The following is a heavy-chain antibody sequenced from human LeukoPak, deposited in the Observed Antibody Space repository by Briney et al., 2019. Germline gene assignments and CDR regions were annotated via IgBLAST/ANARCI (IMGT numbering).Heavy chain of an antibody. CDR2: ISYDGSNK. CDR3: AGGAFSSSYPSGWDWFDP. J-gene: IGHJ5*02. Sequence: PGRSLRLSCAAFGFTFSSYAMHWVRQAPGKGLEWVAVISYDGSNKYYADSVKGRFTISRDNSKNTLYLQMNSLRAEDTAVYYCAGGAFSSSYPSGWDWFDPWGQGTLVTVSS. V-gene: IGHV3-30-3*01. D-gene: IGHD6-13*01. CDR1: GFTFSSYA.